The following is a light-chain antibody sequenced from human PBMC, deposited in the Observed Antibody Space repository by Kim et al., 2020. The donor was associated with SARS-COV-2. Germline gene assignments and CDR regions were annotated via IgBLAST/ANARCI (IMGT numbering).Light chain of an antibody. CDR2: DVS. CDR1: SRAVGTSNY. Sequence: GQSITISCTGTSRAVGTSNYVSWYQQYPGQAPKLMIYDVSKRPSGVSDRFSGSKSGNTASLTISGLQAEDEADYYCNSYTTSTTWVFGGGTKLTVL. J-gene: IGLJ3*02. V-gene: IGLV2-14*04. CDR3: NSYTTSTTWV.